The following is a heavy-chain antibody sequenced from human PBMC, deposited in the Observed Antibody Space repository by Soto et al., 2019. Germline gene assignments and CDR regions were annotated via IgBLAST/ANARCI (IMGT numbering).Heavy chain of an antibody. CDR1: GGSFSGYY. J-gene: IGHJ6*02. CDR2: INHSGST. CDR3: ARGGKYSSSWYYYYYGMDV. D-gene: IGHD6-13*01. V-gene: IGHV4-34*01. Sequence: QVQLQQWGAGLLKPSETLSLTCAVYGGSFSGYYWSWIRQRPGKGLEWIGEINHSGSTNYNPSLKSRVTISVDTSKNQFSLKLSSVTAADTAVYYCARGGKYSSSWYYYYYGMDVWGQGTTVTVSS.